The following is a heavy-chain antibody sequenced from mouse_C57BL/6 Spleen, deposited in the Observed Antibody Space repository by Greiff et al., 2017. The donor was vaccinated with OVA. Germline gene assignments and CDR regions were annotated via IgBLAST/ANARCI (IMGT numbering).Heavy chain of an antibody. CDR3: AGEELRGYFDY. CDR1: GYTFTSYW. J-gene: IGHJ2*01. Sequence: QVQLQQSGAELVKPGASVKLSCKASGYTFTSYWMHWVKQRPGQGLEWIGMIHPNSGSTNYNEKFKSKATLTVDKSSSTAYMQLRSLTSEDAAVYDCAGEELRGYFDYWGQGTTLTVSS. V-gene: IGHV1-64*01. CDR2: IHPNSGST.